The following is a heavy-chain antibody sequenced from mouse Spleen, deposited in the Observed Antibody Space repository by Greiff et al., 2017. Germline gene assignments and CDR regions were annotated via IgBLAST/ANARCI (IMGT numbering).Heavy chain of an antibody. CDR3: ARHRTPLPFDY. D-gene: IGHD5-1*01. CDR2: ISSGGGNT. CDR1: GFTFSSYT. J-gene: IGHJ2*01. Sequence: EVKLVESGGGLVKPGGSLKLSCAASGFTFSSYTMSWVRQTPAKRLEWVATISSGGGNTYYPDSVKGRFTISRDNARNTLYLQMSSLRSEDTAMYYCARHRTPLPFDYWGQGTTLTVSS. V-gene: IGHV5-9*04.